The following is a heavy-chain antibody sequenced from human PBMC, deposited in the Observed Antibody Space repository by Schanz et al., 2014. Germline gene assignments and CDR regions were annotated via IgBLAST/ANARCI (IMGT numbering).Heavy chain of an antibody. D-gene: IGHD3-10*01. Sequence: QVQLQESRPGLVKPSQTLSLTCTVSGGSIRSGTYYWSWIRQPAGKAREWVGRVLPNGITNYNPSLRSQLTISVDTSKNLFSLRLDSVTAADTGVYYCALREKPYGPFASWGQGALVTVSS. CDR2: VLPNGIT. CDR3: ALREKPYGPFAS. V-gene: IGHV4-61*02. CDR1: GGSIRSGTYY. J-gene: IGHJ4*02.